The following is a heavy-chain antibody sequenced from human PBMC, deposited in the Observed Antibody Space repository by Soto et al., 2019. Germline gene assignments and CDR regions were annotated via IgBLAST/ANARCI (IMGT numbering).Heavy chain of an antibody. J-gene: IGHJ3*02. CDR2: ISGSSGTTV. CDR1: GFTLSSFE. D-gene: IGHD6-19*01. Sequence: EVLLVESGGGLVQPGGSLSLSCAASGFTLSSFEMNWVRQAPGKGLEWVAYISGSSGTTVYYADSVQGRFAISRDNAKNSLYLQMNSLRAEDTAVYYCARDAVTTLDDALDIWGQGTMVTVSS. CDR3: ARDAVTTLDDALDI. V-gene: IGHV3-48*03.